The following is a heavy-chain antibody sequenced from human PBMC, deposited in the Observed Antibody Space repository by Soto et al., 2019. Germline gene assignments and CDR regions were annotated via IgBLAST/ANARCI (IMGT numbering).Heavy chain of an antibody. CDR1: GGTLLSYT. Sequence: QVQLVQSGAEVKKPGSSVKVSCKASGGTLLSYTISWVRQAPGQGLEWMGGIIPIFGIANYAQKIQGRVTKTAHEPTGVAYMELSSLRSEETDVYYYAGGEGETAMKNVWGQGTTVTVSS. CDR3: AGGEGETAMKNV. J-gene: IGHJ6*02. CDR2: IIPIFGIA. V-gene: IGHV1-69*01. D-gene: IGHD5-18*01.